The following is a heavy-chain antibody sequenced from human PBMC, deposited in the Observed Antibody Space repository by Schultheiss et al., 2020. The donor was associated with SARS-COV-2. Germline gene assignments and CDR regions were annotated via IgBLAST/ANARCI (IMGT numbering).Heavy chain of an antibody. CDR2: IYSGGST. J-gene: IGHJ6*04. D-gene: IGHD3-10*01. CDR1: GFTVSSNY. Sequence: GGSLRLSCAASGFTVSSNYMSWVRQAPGKGLEWVSVIYSGGSTYYADSVKGRFTISRDNSKNTLYLQMNSLRAEDTAVYYCARDGYYYGSGSPVDVWGKGTTVTVSS. CDR3: ARDGYYYGSGSPVDV. V-gene: IGHV3-66*01.